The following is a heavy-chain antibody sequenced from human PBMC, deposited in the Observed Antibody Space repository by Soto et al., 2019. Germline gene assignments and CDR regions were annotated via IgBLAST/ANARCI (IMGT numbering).Heavy chain of an antibody. V-gene: IGHV1-2*02. Sequence: ASVKVSCKTSGYTFTAYYIHWVRQAPGQGLEWMGWINPDTGDTRSVRKFQGRVTMTRDTSITTVYMVLSRLTTDDTAVYYCARGPYKNWFAPWGQGTLDTVSS. CDR2: INPDTGDT. CDR1: GYTFTAYY. D-gene: IGHD1-1*01. J-gene: IGHJ5*02. CDR3: ARGPYKNWFAP.